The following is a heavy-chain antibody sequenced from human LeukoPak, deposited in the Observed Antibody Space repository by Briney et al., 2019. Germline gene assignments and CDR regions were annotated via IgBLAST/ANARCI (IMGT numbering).Heavy chain of an antibody. D-gene: IGHD5-24*01. CDR2: ISSSGSTI. CDR1: GFTFSDYY. Sequence: GGSLRLSCAASGFTFSDYYMSWIRQAPGKGLEWVSYISSSGSTIYYADSVKGRFTISRNNAKNSLYLQMNSLRAEDTAVYYCARDRGRQDGYNYADYWGQGTLVTVSS. J-gene: IGHJ4*02. CDR3: ARDRGRQDGYNYADY. V-gene: IGHV3-11*01.